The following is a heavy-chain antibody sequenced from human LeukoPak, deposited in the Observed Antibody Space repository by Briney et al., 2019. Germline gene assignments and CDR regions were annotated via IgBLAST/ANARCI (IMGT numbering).Heavy chain of an antibody. Sequence: ASVKVSCKASGYTFTGYYMHWVRQAPGQGLEWMGCINPNSGGTNYEQKCQGRVTMTRDTSISTAYMELSRLRSDDTAVYYCASRPQDGHDPAENFDYWGQGTLVTVSS. CDR3: ASRPQDGHDPAENFDY. CDR1: GYTFTGYY. CDR2: INPNSGGT. D-gene: IGHD4-17*01. J-gene: IGHJ4*02. V-gene: IGHV1-2*02.